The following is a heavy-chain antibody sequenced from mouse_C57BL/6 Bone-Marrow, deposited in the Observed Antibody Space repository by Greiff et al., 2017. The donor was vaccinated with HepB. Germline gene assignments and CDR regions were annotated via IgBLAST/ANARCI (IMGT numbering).Heavy chain of an antibody. CDR2: IYPRSGNT. D-gene: IGHD4-1*01. V-gene: IGHV1-81*01. J-gene: IGHJ2*01. Sequence: VKLVESGAELARPGASVKLSCKASGYTFTSYGISWVKQRTGQGLEWIGEIYPRSGNTYYNEKFKGKATLTADKSSSTAYMELRSLTSEDSAVYFCARDWDGGGYWGQGTTLTVSS. CDR3: ARDWDGGGY. CDR1: GYTFTSYG.